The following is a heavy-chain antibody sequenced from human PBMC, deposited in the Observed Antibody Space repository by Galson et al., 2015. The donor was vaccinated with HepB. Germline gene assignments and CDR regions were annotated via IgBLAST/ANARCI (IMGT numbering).Heavy chain of an antibody. CDR1: GGSFSGSY. J-gene: IGHJ6*02. V-gene: IGHV4-34*01. CDR3: SRGRHLWLRFYYYGMDV. D-gene: IGHD5-18*01. CDR2: INHSGST. Sequence: SETLSLTCAVYGGSFSGSYWSWIGQPPGKGLEWIGEINHSGSTNYNPPLKGRVTISVDTSTNQFSLKLSSVTAADTAVYYCSRGRHLWLRFYYYGMDVWGQGTTVTVSS.